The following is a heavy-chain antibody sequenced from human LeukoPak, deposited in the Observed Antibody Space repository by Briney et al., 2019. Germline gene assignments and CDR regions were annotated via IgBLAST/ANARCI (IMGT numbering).Heavy chain of an antibody. D-gene: IGHD3-16*01. CDR2: INHSGST. CDR1: GGSFSGYY. V-gene: IGHV4-34*01. J-gene: IGHJ5*02. Sequence: PSETLSLTCAVYGGSFSGYYWSWIRQPPGKGLEWIGEINHSGSTNYNPSLKSRVTISVDTSKNQFSLKLSSVTAADAAVYYCARCFDWFDPWGQGTLVTVSS. CDR3: ARCFDWFDP.